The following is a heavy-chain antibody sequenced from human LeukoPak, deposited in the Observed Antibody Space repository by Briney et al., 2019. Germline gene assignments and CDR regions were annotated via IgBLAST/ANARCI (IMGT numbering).Heavy chain of an antibody. D-gene: IGHD3-10*01. V-gene: IGHV3-23*01. Sequence: PGGSLRLSCAASGFTFSSYAMSWVRQAPGKGLEWVSAISGSGGSTYYADSVKGRFTISRDNSKNTLYLQMNSLRAEDTAVYYCAKDRYTMVRGVILGRFDYWGQGTLVTVSS. CDR2: ISGSGGST. CDR3: AKDRYTMVRGVILGRFDY. CDR1: GFTFSSYA. J-gene: IGHJ4*02.